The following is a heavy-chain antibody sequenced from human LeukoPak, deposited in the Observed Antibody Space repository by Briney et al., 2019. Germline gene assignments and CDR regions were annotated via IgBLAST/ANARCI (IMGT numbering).Heavy chain of an antibody. J-gene: IGHJ6*02. CDR1: GITFSNYA. V-gene: IGHV3-23*01. CDR2: ISGSGVTT. D-gene: IGHD6-6*01. CDR3: AKDLSSPNYYYGMDV. Sequence: GGSLRLSCAASGITFSNYAMNWVRQAPGKGLAWVSSISGSGVTTYYADSVKGRFTISRDNSKNPLYLQMNSLRAEDTAVYYCAKDLSSPNYYYGMDVWGQGTTVTVSS.